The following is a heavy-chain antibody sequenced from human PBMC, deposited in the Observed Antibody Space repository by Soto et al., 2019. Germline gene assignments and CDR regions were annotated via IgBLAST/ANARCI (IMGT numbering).Heavy chain of an antibody. Sequence: SETLSLTCTVSGGSISSSSYYWGWIRQPPGKGLEWIGSIYYSGSTYYNPSLKSRVTISVDTSKNQFSLKLSSVTAADTAVYYCASSGWWYFDYWGQGNLVTVSS. CDR2: IYYSGST. J-gene: IGHJ4*02. CDR3: ASSGWWYFDY. D-gene: IGHD6-19*01. CDR1: GGSISSSSYY. V-gene: IGHV4-39*01.